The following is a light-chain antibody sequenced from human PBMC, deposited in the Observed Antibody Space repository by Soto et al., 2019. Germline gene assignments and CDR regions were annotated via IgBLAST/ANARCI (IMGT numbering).Light chain of an antibody. CDR2: GAS. CDR3: QQYNNWPPWT. J-gene: IGKJ1*01. V-gene: IGKV3-15*01. Sequence: EIVLTHSPCTLSLSPWERASLSCMSGQSVASRNLAWYQQKPGQAPRLLIYGASTRATGIPARFSGSGSGTEFTLTISSLQSEDFAVYYCQQYNNWPPWTFGQGTKVDIK. CDR1: QSVASRN.